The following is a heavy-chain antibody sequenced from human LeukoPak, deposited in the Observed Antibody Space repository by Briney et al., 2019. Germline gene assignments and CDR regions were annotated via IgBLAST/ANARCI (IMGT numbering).Heavy chain of an antibody. Sequence: SGGSLRLSCAASGFTFSSYGMNWVRQAPGKGLEWVSYISSSSSTIYYADSVKGRFTISRENAKNSLYLQMNSLRAEDTAVYYCARVMGMYSSSWPFDYWGQGTLVTVSS. CDR1: GFTFSSYG. V-gene: IGHV3-48*01. CDR2: ISSSSSTI. CDR3: ARVMGMYSSSWPFDY. D-gene: IGHD6-13*01. J-gene: IGHJ4*02.